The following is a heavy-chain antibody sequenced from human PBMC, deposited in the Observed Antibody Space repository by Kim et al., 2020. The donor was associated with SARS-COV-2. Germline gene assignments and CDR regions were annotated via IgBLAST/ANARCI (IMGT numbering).Heavy chain of an antibody. CDR2: IYYSGST. Sequence: SETLSLTCTVSGGSISSYYWSWIRQPPGKGLEWIGYIYYSGSTNYNPSLKSRVTISVDTSKNQFSLKLSSVTAADTAVYYCARGSSGYYDSSGYGGIDYWGQGTLVTVSS. CDR1: GGSISSYY. J-gene: IGHJ4*02. CDR3: ARGSSGYYDSSGYGGIDY. V-gene: IGHV4-59*01. D-gene: IGHD3-22*01.